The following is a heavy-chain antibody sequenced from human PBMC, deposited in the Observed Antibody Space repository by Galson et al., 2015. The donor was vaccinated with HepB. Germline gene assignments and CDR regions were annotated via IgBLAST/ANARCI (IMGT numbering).Heavy chain of an antibody. Sequence: SETLSLTCTVSRYSITNGYYWAWIWQSPGKGLEWIASIDYRGSTYYNPSLKSRVTISVDTSKNQFSLRLSSVTAADTAEYYCGRSAADSRLPYYYYALDVWGQGTTVTVSS. CDR1: RYSITNGYY. D-gene: IGHD2-2*01. CDR3: GRSAADSRLPYYYYALDV. J-gene: IGHJ6*02. CDR2: IDYRGST. V-gene: IGHV4-38-2*02.